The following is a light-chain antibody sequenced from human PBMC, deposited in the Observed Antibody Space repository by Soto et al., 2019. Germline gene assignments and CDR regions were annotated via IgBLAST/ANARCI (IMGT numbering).Light chain of an antibody. V-gene: IGKV4-1*01. CDR1: QSISDSSNNKNK. J-gene: IGKJ1*01. Sequence: DLVMTQSPDSLAVSLGERATINCKSSQSISDSSNNKNKLAWYQQKPGQPPKLLISWASIRESGVPDRFSGSGSGTDFTLTISSLQAEDVAVYFCHQYYDTAWAFGQGTKVEIK. CDR3: HQYYDTAWA. CDR2: WAS.